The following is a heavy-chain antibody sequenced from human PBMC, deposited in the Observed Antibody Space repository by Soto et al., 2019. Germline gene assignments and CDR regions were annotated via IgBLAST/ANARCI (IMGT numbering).Heavy chain of an antibody. V-gene: IGHV1-18*01. CDR3: ARAAHSRSGNDY. Sequence: ASVKLSSEASGYAFTSYGISWVRQAPGQGLEWMGWISAYNGNTNYAQKLQGRVTMTTDTSTSTAYMELRSLRSDDTAVYYCARAAHSRSGNDYWGQGTLVPVSS. CDR1: GYAFTSYG. CDR2: ISAYNGNT. J-gene: IGHJ4*02. D-gene: IGHD1-26*01.